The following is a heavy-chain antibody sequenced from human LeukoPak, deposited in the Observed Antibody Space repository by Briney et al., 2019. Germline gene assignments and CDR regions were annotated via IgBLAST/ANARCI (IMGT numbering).Heavy chain of an antibody. CDR2: IIPILDVT. D-gene: IGHD3-9*01. CDR1: GGTFTNYA. V-gene: IGHV1-69*04. J-gene: IGHJ4*02. Sequence: SVKVSCKASGGTFTNYAINWVRQAPGQGLEWMGRIIPILDVTNYAQKFQGRVTITADQSTSTAYMELSRLRSEDTAVYYCARGGGVDILTGFQYWGQGTLVTVSS. CDR3: ARGGGVDILTGFQY.